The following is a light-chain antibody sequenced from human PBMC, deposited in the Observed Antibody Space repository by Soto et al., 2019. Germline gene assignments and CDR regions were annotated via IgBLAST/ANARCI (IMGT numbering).Light chain of an antibody. CDR3: QQYNSFSKT. CDR2: AAS. Sequence: DIRMTQSPSRLSASVGDRVTITCRASQSIAYWLAWYQQKPGKAPNLLIYAASTLETGVPSRFSGSGYGTEFTLTIASLQPDDSATYYCQQYNSFSKTFGRGTKVDIK. CDR1: QSIAYW. V-gene: IGKV1-5*01. J-gene: IGKJ1*01.